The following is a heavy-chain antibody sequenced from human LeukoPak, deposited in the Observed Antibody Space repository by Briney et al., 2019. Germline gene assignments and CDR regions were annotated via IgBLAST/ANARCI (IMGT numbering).Heavy chain of an antibody. Sequence: SQTLSLTCAISGDSVSSNSAAWNWIRQSPSRGLEWLGRTYYRSKWYNDYAVSMKSRITINPDTSKDQFSLQLNSVTPEDTAVYYCAGDAGSGWSSFDYWGQGSLVTVSS. CDR3: AGDAGSGWSSFDY. D-gene: IGHD6-19*01. J-gene: IGHJ4*02. V-gene: IGHV6-1*01. CDR1: GDSVSSNSAA. CDR2: TYYRSKWYN.